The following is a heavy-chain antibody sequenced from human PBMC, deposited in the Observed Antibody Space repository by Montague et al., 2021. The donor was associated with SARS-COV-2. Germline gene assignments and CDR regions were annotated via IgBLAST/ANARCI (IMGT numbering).Heavy chain of an antibody. Sequence: SLRLSCAASGFTFRSYWMHWVRQVPGRGLAWVSRIKPDGTSTNYAASVQGRFTISRDNAKNTLSLQMNNLRAEDTAIYYCVRPLWFGDSDYYFDSWGQGTLVTVSS. CDR1: GFTFRSYW. CDR3: VRPLWFGDSDYYFDS. CDR2: IKPDGTST. D-gene: IGHD3-10*01. V-gene: IGHV3-74*01. J-gene: IGHJ4*02.